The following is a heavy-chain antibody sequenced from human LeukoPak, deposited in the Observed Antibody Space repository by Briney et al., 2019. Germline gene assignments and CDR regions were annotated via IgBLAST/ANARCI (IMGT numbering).Heavy chain of an antibody. CDR2: IYSGGST. CDR1: GFTFSSYA. V-gene: IGHV3-53*01. CDR3: AREVVVPAAIGAYYYGMDV. D-gene: IGHD2-2*01. J-gene: IGHJ6*02. Sequence: PGGSLRLSCAASGFTFSSYAMSWVRQAPGKGLEWVSVIYSGGSTYYADSAKGRFTISRDNSKNTLYLQMNSLRAEDTAVYYCAREVVVPAAIGAYYYGMDVWGQGTTVTVSS.